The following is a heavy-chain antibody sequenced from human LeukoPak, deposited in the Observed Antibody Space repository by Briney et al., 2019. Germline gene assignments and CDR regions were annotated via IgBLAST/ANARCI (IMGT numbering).Heavy chain of an antibody. CDR1: GFTFRSYW. V-gene: IGHV3-7*01. Sequence: PGGPLRLSCTTSGFTFRSYWMNWVRQAPGKGLEWVANIKEDGSEKNYVDSVKGRFTISRDNAKNSLYLQTNSLRVEDTAVYYCARDPSSLRDSYDYWGQGTLVTVSS. CDR2: IKEDGSEK. J-gene: IGHJ4*02. CDR3: ARDPSSLRDSYDY.